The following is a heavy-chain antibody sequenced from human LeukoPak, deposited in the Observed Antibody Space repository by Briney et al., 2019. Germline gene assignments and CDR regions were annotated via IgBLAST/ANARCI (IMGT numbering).Heavy chain of an antibody. V-gene: IGHV1-69*06. J-gene: IGHJ5*02. CDR1: GGTFSSYA. Sequence: ASVKVSCKASGGTFSSYAISWVRQAPGQGLEWMGGIIPIFGTTNYAQKFQGRVTITADKSTSTAYMELSSLRSEDTAVYYCARVTVAGTLNNWFDPWGQGTLVTVSS. CDR3: ARVTVAGTLNNWFDP. D-gene: IGHD6-19*01. CDR2: IIPIFGTT.